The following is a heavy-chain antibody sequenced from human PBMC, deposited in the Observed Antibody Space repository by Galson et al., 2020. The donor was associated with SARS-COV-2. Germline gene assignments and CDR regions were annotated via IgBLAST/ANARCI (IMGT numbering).Heavy chain of an antibody. CDR3: ARGDKFLGYCSGGSCYAPDYFDY. D-gene: IGHD2-15*01. V-gene: IGHV1-69*13. Sequence: SVKVSCKASGGTFSSYAISWVRQAPGQGLEWMGGIIPIFGTANYAQKFQGRVTITADESTSTAYMELSSLRSEDTAVYYYARGDKFLGYCSGGSCYAPDYFDYWGQGTLVTVSS. CDR2: IIPIFGTA. CDR1: GGTFSSYA. J-gene: IGHJ4*02.